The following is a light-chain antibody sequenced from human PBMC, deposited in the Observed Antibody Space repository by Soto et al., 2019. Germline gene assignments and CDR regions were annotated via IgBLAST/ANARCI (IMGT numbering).Light chain of an antibody. V-gene: IGKV3-11*01. Sequence: EIVLTQSPATLSLSPGERATLSCRASQSVNSYLAWYQQKPGLAHRLLIYDASSRATGIPARFSGSGSGTDFTLTSRSLEPEDFPIYYCQHRSIWPVSFGQGTRLEI. CDR3: QHRSIWPVS. CDR1: QSVNSY. J-gene: IGKJ5*01. CDR2: DAS.